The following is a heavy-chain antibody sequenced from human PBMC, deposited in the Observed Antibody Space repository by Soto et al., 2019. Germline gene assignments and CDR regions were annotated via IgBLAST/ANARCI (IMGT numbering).Heavy chain of an antibody. CDR3: ARDPYIVVVPAAIPGGGRGRGYYYYGMDV. CDR1: GGTFSSYA. Sequence: SVKVSCKASGGTFSSYAISWVRQAPGQGLEWMGGIIPIFGTANYAQKFQGRVTITADESTGTAYMELSSLRSEDTAVYYCARDPYIVVVPAAIPGGGRGRGYYYYGMDVWGQGTTVTVSS. D-gene: IGHD2-2*01. J-gene: IGHJ6*02. CDR2: IIPIFGTA. V-gene: IGHV1-69*13.